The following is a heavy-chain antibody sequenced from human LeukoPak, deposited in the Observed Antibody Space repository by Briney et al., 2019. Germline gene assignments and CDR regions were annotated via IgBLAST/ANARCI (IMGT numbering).Heavy chain of an antibody. CDR1: GGSISSGGYY. J-gene: IGHJ4*02. Sequence: SETLSLTCTVSGGSISSGGYYWSWIRQHPGKGLEWIGYIYYSGSTYYNPSLKSRVTISVDTSKNQFSLKLSSVTAADTAVYYCARGTAIVATNHWGQGTLVTVSS. CDR2: IYYSGST. V-gene: IGHV4-31*03. CDR3: ARGTAIVATNH. D-gene: IGHD5-12*01.